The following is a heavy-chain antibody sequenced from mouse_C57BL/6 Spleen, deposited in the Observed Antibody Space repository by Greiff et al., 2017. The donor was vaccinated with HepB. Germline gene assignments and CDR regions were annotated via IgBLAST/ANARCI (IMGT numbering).Heavy chain of an antibody. V-gene: IGHV5-17*01. J-gene: IGHJ4*01. CDR3: ARALRHYYAMDY. Sequence: VMLVESGGGLVKPGGSLKLSCAASGFTFSDYGMHWVRQAPEKGLEWVAYISSGSSTIYYADTVKGRFTISRDNAKNTLFLQMTSLRSEDTAMYYCARALRHYYAMDYWGQGTSVTVSS. D-gene: IGHD1-2*01. CDR1: GFTFSDYG. CDR2: ISSGSSTI.